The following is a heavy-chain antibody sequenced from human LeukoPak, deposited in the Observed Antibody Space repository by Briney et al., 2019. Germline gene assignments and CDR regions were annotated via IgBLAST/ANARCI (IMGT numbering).Heavy chain of an antibody. CDR2: ISGSGGST. D-gene: IGHD4-17*01. J-gene: IGHJ4*02. CDR3: AKDRPELTTVTPFDY. V-gene: IGHV3-23*01. Sequence: GGSLRLSCAASGFTFSSYAMSWVRQAPGKGLEWVSAISGSGGSTYYADSVKGRFTISRDNSKNTLYLQMNSLRAEDTAVYYCAKDRPELTTVTPFDYWRQGTLVTVSS. CDR1: GFTFSSYA.